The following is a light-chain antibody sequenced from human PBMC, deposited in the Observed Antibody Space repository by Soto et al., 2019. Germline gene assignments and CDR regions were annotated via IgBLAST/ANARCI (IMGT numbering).Light chain of an antibody. CDR1: QGFHKY. CDR3: LQHNFYPPT. CDR2: GAS. Sequence: DIQMTQSPSAMSASVGDRVTITCRASQGFHKYLAWFQQKPGKVPKRLIYGASNLQSGVPSRFSGSGSGTEFTLTISSLQPEDFATYYCLQHNFYPPTFGQGTRLE. V-gene: IGKV1-17*03. J-gene: IGKJ5*01.